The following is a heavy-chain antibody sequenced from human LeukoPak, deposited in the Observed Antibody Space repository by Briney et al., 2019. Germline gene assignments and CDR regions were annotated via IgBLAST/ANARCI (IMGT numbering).Heavy chain of an antibody. CDR3: AKEVRESAWYYFDY. CDR2: ISGSGGST. V-gene: IGHV3-23*01. D-gene: IGHD3-10*01. J-gene: IGHJ4*02. CDR1: GFTFSSYS. Sequence: GGSLRLSCAASGFTFSSYSMSWVRQAPGKGLEWVSAISGSGGSTYYADSVKGRFTVSRDNSENTLYLQMNNLRAEDTAVYYCAKEVRESAWYYFDYWGQGTLVTVSS.